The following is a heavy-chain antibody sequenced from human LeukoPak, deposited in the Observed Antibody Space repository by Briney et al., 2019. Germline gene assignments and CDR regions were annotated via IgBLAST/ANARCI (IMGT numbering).Heavy chain of an antibody. CDR3: ARSGGRYGQLGPRSLAFDI. Sequence: GGSLRLSCAASGFTFRNYAMHWVRQAPGKGLEYVSAISSNGGITYYANSVKGRFTISRDNSKNTLYLQMGSLRAEDMAVYYCARSGGRYGQLGPRSLAFDIWGQGTMVTVSS. CDR2: ISSNGGIT. D-gene: IGHD6-6*01. J-gene: IGHJ3*02. CDR1: GFTFRNYA. V-gene: IGHV3-64*01.